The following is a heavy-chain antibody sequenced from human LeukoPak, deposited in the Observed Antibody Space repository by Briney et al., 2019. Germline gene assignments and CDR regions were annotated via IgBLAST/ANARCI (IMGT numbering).Heavy chain of an antibody. CDR3: ASTHYYDSSGLSDAFDI. D-gene: IGHD3-22*01. CDR2: IIPILGIA. V-gene: IGHV1-69*04. Sequence: SVKVSCKASGYTFTSYGISWVRQAPGQGLEWMGRIIPILGIANYAQKFQGRVTITADKSTSTAYMELSSLRSEDTAVYYCASTHYYDSSGLSDAFDIWGQGTMVTVSS. J-gene: IGHJ3*02. CDR1: GYTFTSYG.